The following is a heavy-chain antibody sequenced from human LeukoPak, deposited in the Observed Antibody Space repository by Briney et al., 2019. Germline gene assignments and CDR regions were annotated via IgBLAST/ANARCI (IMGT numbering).Heavy chain of an antibody. D-gene: IGHD6-6*01. J-gene: IGHJ3*02. Sequence: PGGSLRLSCAASGFTFSSYGMHWVRQTPGKGLEWVAFIRYDGSNKYYADSVKGRFTISRDHSKNTLYLQMNSLRAEDTAVYYCAKAPIKYTTSSDAFDIWGQGTMVTVSS. CDR1: GFTFSSYG. V-gene: IGHV3-30*02. CDR3: AKAPIKYTTSSDAFDI. CDR2: IRYDGSNK.